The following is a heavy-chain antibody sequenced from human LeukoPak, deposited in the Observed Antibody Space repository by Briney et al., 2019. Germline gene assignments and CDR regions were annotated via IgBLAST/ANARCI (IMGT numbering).Heavy chain of an antibody. V-gene: IGHV1-69*06. CDR2: IIPIFGTA. CDR1: GYTFSSYA. J-gene: IGHJ1*01. Sequence: ASVKVSCKASGYTFSSYAISWVRQAPGQGLEWMGGIIPIFGTANYAQKFQGRVTITADKSTSTAYMELSSLRSEDTAVYYCAKDEAWGRYKDWGQGTLVTVSS. D-gene: IGHD3-16*01. CDR3: AKDEAWGRYKD.